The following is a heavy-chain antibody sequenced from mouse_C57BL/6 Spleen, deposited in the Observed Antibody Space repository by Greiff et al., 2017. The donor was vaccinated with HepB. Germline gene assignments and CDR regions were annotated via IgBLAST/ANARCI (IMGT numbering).Heavy chain of an antibody. CDR3: ARQGVVTTDYYAMDY. Sequence: DVMLVESGGDLVKPGGSLKLSCAASGFTFSSYGMSWVRQTPDKRLEWVATISSGGSYTYYPDSVKGRFTISRDNAKNTLYLQMSSLKSEDTAMYYCARQGVVTTDYYAMDYWGQGTSVTVSS. V-gene: IGHV5-6*02. CDR2: ISSGGSYT. CDR1: GFTFSSYG. J-gene: IGHJ4*01. D-gene: IGHD2-2*01.